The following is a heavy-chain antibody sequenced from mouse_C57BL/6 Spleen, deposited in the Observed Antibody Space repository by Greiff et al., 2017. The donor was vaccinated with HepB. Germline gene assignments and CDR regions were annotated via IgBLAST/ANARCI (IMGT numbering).Heavy chain of an antibody. V-gene: IGHV1-55*01. CDR2: IDPGSGST. J-gene: IGHJ2*01. CDR3: SRGLAYFDY. Sequence: QVQLQQPGAELVKPGASVKMSCKASGYTFTSYWITWVKQMPGQGLEWIGDIDPGSGSTNYNEKFKSKATLTVDTSSSTAYMQHSSLTSEDSAVYYCSRGLAYFDYWGQGTTLTVSS. CDR1: GYTFTSYW.